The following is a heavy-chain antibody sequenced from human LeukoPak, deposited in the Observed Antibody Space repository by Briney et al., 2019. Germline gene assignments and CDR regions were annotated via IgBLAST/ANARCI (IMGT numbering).Heavy chain of an antibody. D-gene: IGHD2-15*01. Sequence: SETLSLTCTVSVGSISSSSYYLGWIRQPPGKGLEWIGSIYYSGSTYYSPSLKSRVTISVDTSKNQFSLKLSSVTAADTAVYYCARLTKPSGPIDYWGQGTLVTVSS. CDR1: VGSISSSSYY. CDR2: IYYSGST. CDR3: ARLTKPSGPIDY. J-gene: IGHJ4*02. V-gene: IGHV4-39*01.